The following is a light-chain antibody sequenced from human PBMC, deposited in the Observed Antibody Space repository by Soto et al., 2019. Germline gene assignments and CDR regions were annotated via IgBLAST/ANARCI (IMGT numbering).Light chain of an antibody. Sequence: LSASVXVRVTXXXPASRSISSNLAWYQQKPGQAATLLMYGASTSFTGIPATFSGSRGGTEVTHTINSLQSEDFAVYYCQQYSNWPPITFGQGTRVEIK. J-gene: IGKJ5*01. V-gene: IGKV3-15*01. CDR1: RSISSN. CDR3: QQYSNWPPIT. CDR2: GAS.